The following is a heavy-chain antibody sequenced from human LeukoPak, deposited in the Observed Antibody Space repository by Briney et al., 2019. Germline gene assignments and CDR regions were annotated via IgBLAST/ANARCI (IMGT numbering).Heavy chain of an antibody. Sequence: SGGSLRLSCAASGFTFSSYSMNWVRQAPGKGLEWVSYISSSSSTIYYADSVKGRFTISRGNAKNSLYLQMNSLRDEDTAVYYCARVGPTVVATRYAFDIWGQGTMVTVSS. J-gene: IGHJ3*02. D-gene: IGHD5-12*01. CDR1: GFTFSSYS. CDR3: ARVGPTVVATRYAFDI. CDR2: ISSSSSTI. V-gene: IGHV3-48*02.